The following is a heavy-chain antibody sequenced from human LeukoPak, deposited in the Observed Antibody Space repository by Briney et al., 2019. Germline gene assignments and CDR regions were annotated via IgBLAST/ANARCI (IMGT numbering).Heavy chain of an antibody. D-gene: IGHD6-19*01. V-gene: IGHV5-51*01. Sequence: GESLKISCKGSGYSFTSYWIGWVRQLPGKGLEGMGIIYPGDSDTRYSPSFQGQVTISADKSISTAYLQWSSLKASDTAMYYCARSPLIAVAGTFAFDIWGQGTMVTVSS. CDR3: ARSPLIAVAGTFAFDI. CDR2: IYPGDSDT. J-gene: IGHJ3*02. CDR1: GYSFTSYW.